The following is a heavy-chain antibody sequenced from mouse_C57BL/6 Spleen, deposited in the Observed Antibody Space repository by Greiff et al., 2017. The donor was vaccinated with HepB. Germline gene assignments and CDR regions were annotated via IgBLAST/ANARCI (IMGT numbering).Heavy chain of an antibody. CDR2: ISYDGSN. CDR1: GYSITSGYY. J-gene: IGHJ1*03. V-gene: IGHV3-6*01. CDR3: AGITTVVDWYFDV. Sequence: DVQLVESGPGLVKPSQSLSLTCSVTGYSITSGYYWNWIRQFPGNKLEWMGYISYDGSNNYNPSLKNRISITRDTSKNQFFLKLNSVTTEDTATYYCAGITTVVDWYFDVWGTGTTVTVSS. D-gene: IGHD1-1*01.